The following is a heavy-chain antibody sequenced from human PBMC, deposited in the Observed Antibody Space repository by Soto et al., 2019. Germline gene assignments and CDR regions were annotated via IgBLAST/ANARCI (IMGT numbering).Heavy chain of an antibody. J-gene: IGHJ4*02. D-gene: IGHD3-22*01. CDR1: GYTFTSYY. V-gene: IGHV1-46*01. Sequence: ASVKVSCKASGYTFTSYYIHWVRQAPGQGLEWMGIINPSGGSTTYAQKFQGRVTITRDTSASTAYMELSSLRSEDTAVYYCARGSGYYYWDDYWGQGTLVTVSS. CDR2: INPSGGST. CDR3: ARGSGYYYWDDY.